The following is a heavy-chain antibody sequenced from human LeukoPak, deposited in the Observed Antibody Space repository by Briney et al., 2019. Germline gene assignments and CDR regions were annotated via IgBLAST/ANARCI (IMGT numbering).Heavy chain of an antibody. V-gene: IGHV4-34*01. J-gene: IGHJ4*02. CDR2: INHSGST. D-gene: IGHD5-12*01. CDR3: AGGRDGYDDY. CDR1: GGSFSGYY. Sequence: SETLSLTCAVYGGSFSGYYWSWIRQPPGKGLEWIGEINHSGSTNYNPSLKSRVTISVDTSKNQFSLKLSSVTAADTAVYYCAGGRDGYDDYWGQGTLVTVSS.